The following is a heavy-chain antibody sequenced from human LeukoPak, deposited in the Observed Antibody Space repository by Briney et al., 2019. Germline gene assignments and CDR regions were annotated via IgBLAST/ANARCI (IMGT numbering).Heavy chain of an antibody. D-gene: IGHD2-2*01. CDR2: IYPGDSDT. J-gene: IGHJ5*02. CDR1: GYSFTSYW. Sequence: GESLKISCKGSGYSFTSYWIGWVRQMPGKGLEWMGIIYPGDSDTRYRPSFQGQVTISADKSISTAYLQWSSLKASDSAMYYCARRYCSSTSCLGHDWFDPWGQGTLVTVSS. V-gene: IGHV5-51*01. CDR3: ARRYCSSTSCLGHDWFDP.